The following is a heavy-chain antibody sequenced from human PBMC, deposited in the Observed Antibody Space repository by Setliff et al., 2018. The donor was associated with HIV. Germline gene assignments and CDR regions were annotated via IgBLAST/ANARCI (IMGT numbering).Heavy chain of an antibody. D-gene: IGHD1-26*01. CDR1: GYTLTDFY. CDR3: ARGSAVGSTTTTAFDS. CDR2: INPHSGGT. V-gene: IGHV1-2*04. J-gene: IGHJ4*02. Sequence: GASVKVSCKASGYTLTDFYMHWVRQAPGQGPEWVAWINPHSGGTDFAQKFQGWVTMTSDTSINTVYMELNRLTSDDTAVYYCARGSAVGSTTTTAFDSWGQGTLVTVSS.